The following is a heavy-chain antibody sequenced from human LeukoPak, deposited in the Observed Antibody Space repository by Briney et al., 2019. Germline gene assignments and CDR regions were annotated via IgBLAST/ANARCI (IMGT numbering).Heavy chain of an antibody. CDR3: ARDGSVENLEWPDFDY. D-gene: IGHD3-3*01. J-gene: IGHJ4*02. V-gene: IGHV1-18*01. CDR1: GYTFTNYG. Sequence: ASVKVSCKASGYTFTNYGISWVRQAPGQGLEWMGWINAYNGNTNYAQKLQGRVTMTTDTSTSTAYMELRSLRSDDTAVYYCARDGSVENLEWPDFDYWGQGTLVTVSS. CDR2: INAYNGNT.